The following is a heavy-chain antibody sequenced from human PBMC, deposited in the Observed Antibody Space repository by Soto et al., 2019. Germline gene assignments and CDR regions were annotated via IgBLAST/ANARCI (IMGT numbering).Heavy chain of an antibody. D-gene: IGHD3-16*01. CDR3: ATDTRRGLHFDY. V-gene: IGHV3-66*01. CDR1: GFTVSSNY. J-gene: IGHJ4*02. CDR2: IYSGGST. Sequence: EVQLVESGGGLVQPGGSLRLSCAASGFTVSSNYMSWVRQAPGKGLEWVSVIYSGGSTYYADSVKGRFTISRDNSKNKLYLQMNSLRAEDTAVYYCATDTRRGLHFDYWGQGTLVTVAS.